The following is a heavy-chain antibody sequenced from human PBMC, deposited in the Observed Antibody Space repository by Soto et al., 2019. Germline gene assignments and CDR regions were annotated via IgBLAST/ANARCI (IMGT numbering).Heavy chain of an antibody. D-gene: IGHD1-26*01. V-gene: IGHV1-18*01. CDR2: ISAYNGNT. Sequence: ASVKVSCKASGYTFTSYGISWVRQAPGQGLEWMGWISAYNGNTNYAQKLQGRVTMTTDTSTSTAYVELRSLRSDDTAVYYCARDPIVGATLRAFDIWGQGTMVTVSS. J-gene: IGHJ3*02. CDR3: ARDPIVGATLRAFDI. CDR1: GYTFTSYG.